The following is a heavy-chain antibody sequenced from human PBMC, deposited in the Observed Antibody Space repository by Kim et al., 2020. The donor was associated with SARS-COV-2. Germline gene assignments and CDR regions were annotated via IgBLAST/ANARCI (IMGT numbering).Heavy chain of an antibody. V-gene: IGHV4-34*01. D-gene: IGHD2-15*01. J-gene: IGHJ5*02. Sequence: SETLSLTCAVYGGSFSGYYWSWIRQPPGKGLEWIGEINHSGSTNYNPSLKSRVTISVDTSKNQFSLKLSSVTAADTAVYYCARPINCSGGSCYSFWFDPWGQGTLVTVSS. CDR1: GGSFSGYY. CDR3: ARPINCSGGSCYSFWFDP. CDR2: INHSGST.